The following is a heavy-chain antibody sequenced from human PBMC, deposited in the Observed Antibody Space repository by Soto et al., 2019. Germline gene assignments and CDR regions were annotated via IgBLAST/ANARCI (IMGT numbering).Heavy chain of an antibody. V-gene: IGHV4-59*01. D-gene: IGHD3-22*01. J-gene: IGHJ3*02. CDR2: IYYSGST. CDR1: GGSISSYY. Sequence: QVQLQESGPGLVKPSETLSLTCTVSGGSISSYYWSWIRQPPGKGLEWIGYIYYSGSTNYNPSLNGRVTISVDTSKNQFSLTLRSVTAADTAVYYCARAVLYYDGSGYFIRDAFDIWGQGTMVTVSS. CDR3: ARAVLYYDGSGYFIRDAFDI.